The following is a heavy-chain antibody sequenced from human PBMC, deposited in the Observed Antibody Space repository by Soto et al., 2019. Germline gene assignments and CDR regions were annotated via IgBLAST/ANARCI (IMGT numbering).Heavy chain of an antibody. CDR2: INHSGST. Sequence: KASETLSLTCAVYGGSFSGYYWSWIRQPPGKGLEWIGEINHSGSTNYNPSLKSRVTISVDTSKNQFSLKLSSVTAADTAVYYCARGTDYGDYLVYGMDVWGQGTTVTVSS. CDR3: ARGTDYGDYLVYGMDV. CDR1: GGSFSGYY. D-gene: IGHD4-17*01. J-gene: IGHJ6*02. V-gene: IGHV4-34*01.